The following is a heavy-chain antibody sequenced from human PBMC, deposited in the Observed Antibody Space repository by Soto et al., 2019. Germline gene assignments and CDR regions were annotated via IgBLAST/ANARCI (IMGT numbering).Heavy chain of an antibody. V-gene: IGHV4-31*01. CDR1: GGSISSGGYY. J-gene: IGHJ5*02. D-gene: IGHD4-17*01. CDR2: SYSRGST. Sequence: QVQLQESGPGLVKPSQTLSLTCTVSGGSISSGGYYWSWIRQHPGKRLEWIGYSYSRGSTYYNPSLKSLVTISVDTSKNQFSLNLSSVTAADTALYYCAGGHDYGDYVGWFDPWGQGTLVTVSS. CDR3: AGGHDYGDYVGWFDP.